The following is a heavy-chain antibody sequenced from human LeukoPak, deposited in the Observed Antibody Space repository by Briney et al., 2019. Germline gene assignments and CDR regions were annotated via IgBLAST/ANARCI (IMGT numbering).Heavy chain of an antibody. V-gene: IGHV4-34*01. Sequence: SETLSLTCAVYGGSFRGYYWSWIRQPPGKGLEWIGEINHSGSTNYNPSLKSRVTISVDTSKNQFSLKLSSVAAADTAVYYCARETGSVDTAMVTGYDYWGQGTLVTVSS. D-gene: IGHD5-18*01. J-gene: IGHJ4*02. CDR1: GGSFRGYY. CDR3: ARETGSVDTAMVTGYDY. CDR2: INHSGST.